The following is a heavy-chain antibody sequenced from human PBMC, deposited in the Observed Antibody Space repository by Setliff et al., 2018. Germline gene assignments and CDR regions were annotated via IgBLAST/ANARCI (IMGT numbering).Heavy chain of an antibody. V-gene: IGHV1-46*01. CDR2: VNPGGLTS. J-gene: IGHJ4*02. D-gene: IGHD6-25*01. Sequence: ASVKVSCKASGYTFTSYAMHWVRQAPGQGLEWMGIVNPGGLTSSSTQKFEGRVTMTRDTSTSTVYVELNSLTSDDTAVYYCARAGLAAAGRKGVFDHWGQGTLVTVSS. CDR3: ARAGLAAAGRKGVFDH. CDR1: GYTFTSYA.